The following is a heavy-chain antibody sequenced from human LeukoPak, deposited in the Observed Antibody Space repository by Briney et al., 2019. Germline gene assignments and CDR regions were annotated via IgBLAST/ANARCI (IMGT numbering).Heavy chain of an antibody. J-gene: IGHJ4*02. CDR2: ISAYNGNT. D-gene: IGHD2-15*01. CDR3: ARLAAATNYFDY. V-gene: IGHV1-18*01. CDR1: GYTFSSYD. Sequence: ASVKVSCKASGYTFSSYDISWVRQAPGQGLEWMGWISAYNGNTNYAQKLQGRVTMTTDTSTSTAYMDLRSLRSDDTAVYYCARLAAATNYFDYWGQGTLVTVSS.